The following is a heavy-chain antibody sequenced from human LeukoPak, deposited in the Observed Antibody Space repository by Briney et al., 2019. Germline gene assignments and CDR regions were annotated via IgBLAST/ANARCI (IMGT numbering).Heavy chain of an antibody. V-gene: IGHV3-48*03. CDR3: ARYSNYPPWSGYYIPLGY. J-gene: IGHJ4*02. CDR2: ISSSGSTI. CDR1: GFTFSSYE. D-gene: IGHD3-3*01. Sequence: PGGSLRLSCAASGFTFSSYEMNWVRQAPGKGLEWVSYISSSGSTIYYADSVKGRFTISRDNAKNSLYPQMNSLRAEDTAVYYCARYSNYPPWSGYYIPLGYWGQGTLVTVSS.